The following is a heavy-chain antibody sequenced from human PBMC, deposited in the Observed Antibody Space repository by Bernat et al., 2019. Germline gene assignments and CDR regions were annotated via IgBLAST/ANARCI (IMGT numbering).Heavy chain of an antibody. D-gene: IGHD6-6*01. CDR1: GFTFSSYG. J-gene: IGHJ5*02. CDR3: AKAAGGQLVRGYNWFDP. Sequence: QVQLVESGGGVVQPGRSLRLSCAASGFTFSSYGMHWVRQAPGKGLEWVAVISYDGSNKYYADSVKGRFTIPRDNSKNTLYLQMNSLRAEDTAVYYCAKAAGGQLVRGYNWFDPWGQGTLVTVSS. CDR2: ISYDGSNK. V-gene: IGHV3-30*18.